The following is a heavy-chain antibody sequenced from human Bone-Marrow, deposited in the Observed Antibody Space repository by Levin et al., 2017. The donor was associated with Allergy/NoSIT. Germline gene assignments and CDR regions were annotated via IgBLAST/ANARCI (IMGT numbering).Heavy chain of an antibody. CDR1: GYTLTELS. V-gene: IGHV1-24*01. Sequence: GESLKISCKVSGYTLTELSMHWVRQAPGKGLEWMGGFDPEDGETIYAQKFQGRVTMTEDTSTDTAYMELSSLRSEDTAVYYCATDTPDDYYYMDVWGKGTTVTVSS. J-gene: IGHJ6*03. CDR3: ATDTPDDYYYMDV. CDR2: FDPEDGET. D-gene: IGHD1-14*01.